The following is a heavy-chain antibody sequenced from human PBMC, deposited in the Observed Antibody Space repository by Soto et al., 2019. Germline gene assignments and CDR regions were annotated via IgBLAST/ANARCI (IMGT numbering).Heavy chain of an antibody. Sequence: GGSLRLSCGASGFTFSSHWMSWVRQAPGKGLEWVANIKPDGSEKWYVGSVKGRFTISRDNAKNSLYLQMNTLRVEDTAVYYCARGDYYDNSGPFSDAFEIWGQGTMVTVAS. D-gene: IGHD3-22*01. V-gene: IGHV3-7*04. CDR2: IKPDGSEK. CDR1: GFTFSSHW. CDR3: ARGDYYDNSGPFSDAFEI. J-gene: IGHJ3*02.